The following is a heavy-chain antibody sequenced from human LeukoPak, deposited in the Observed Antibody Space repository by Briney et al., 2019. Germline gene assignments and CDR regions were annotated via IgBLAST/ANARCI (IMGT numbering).Heavy chain of an antibody. CDR1: GGSFSGYY. Sequence: SETLSLTCAVYGGSFSGYYWSWIRRPPGKGLEWIGEINHSGSTNYNPSLKSRVTISVDTSKNQFSLKLSSVTAADTAVYYCARGSSSAHDYWGQGTLVTLSS. CDR3: ARGSSSAHDY. J-gene: IGHJ4*02. CDR2: INHSGST. V-gene: IGHV4-34*01. D-gene: IGHD6-13*01.